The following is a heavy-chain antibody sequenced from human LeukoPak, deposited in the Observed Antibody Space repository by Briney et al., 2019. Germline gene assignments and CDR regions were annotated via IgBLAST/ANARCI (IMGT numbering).Heavy chain of an antibody. CDR3: ARASDWDIKDY. D-gene: IGHD2-21*02. Sequence: GGSLRLSCAASGFTFSSYAMQWVRQAPGKGLEYVPAISSNGETTSYANSVKGRFAMSRDNSKNTLYLQMGSLRTEDMAVYYCARASDWDIKDYWGQGTLVTVSS. V-gene: IGHV3-64*01. CDR1: GFTFSSYA. CDR2: ISSNGETT. J-gene: IGHJ4*02.